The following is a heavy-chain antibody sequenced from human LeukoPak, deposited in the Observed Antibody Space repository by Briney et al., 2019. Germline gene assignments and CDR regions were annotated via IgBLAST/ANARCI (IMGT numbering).Heavy chain of an antibody. CDR2: MNPNSGNT. D-gene: IGHD2-21*02. V-gene: IGHV1-8*01. J-gene: IGHJ4*02. CDR3: ARDCGGDCYSRFDY. Sequence: ASVKVSCKASGYTFTSYDINWVRQATGQGREWMGWMNPNSGNTGYAQKFQGRVTMTRNTSISTAYMELSSLRSEDTAVYYCARDCGGDCYSRFDYWGQGTLVTVSS. CDR1: GYTFTSYD.